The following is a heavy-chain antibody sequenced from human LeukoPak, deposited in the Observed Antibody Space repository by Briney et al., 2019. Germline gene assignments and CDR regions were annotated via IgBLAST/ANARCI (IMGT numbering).Heavy chain of an antibody. CDR3: ARENAGYSSGWYPAPDY. Sequence: SETLSLTCTVSGGSISSGDYYWSWIRQPPGKGLEWIGYIYYSGSTYYNPSLKSRVTISVDTSKNQFSLKLSSVTAADTAVYYCARENAGYSSGWYPAPDYWGQGTLVTVSS. D-gene: IGHD6-19*01. J-gene: IGHJ4*02. CDR2: IYYSGST. V-gene: IGHV4-30-4*01. CDR1: GGSISSGDYY.